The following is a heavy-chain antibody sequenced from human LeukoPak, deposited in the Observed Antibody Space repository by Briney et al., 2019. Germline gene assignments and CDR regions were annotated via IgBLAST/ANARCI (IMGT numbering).Heavy chain of an antibody. J-gene: IGHJ4*02. D-gene: IGHD1-14*01. Sequence: GGSLRLSCAASGFSFSSYYVNWVRQAPGKGLEWVSCISSSSTYIYYADSVRGRFAISRDNAKNSLYLQMNSHRAEDTAVYYCVRENHGSFDYWGQGSLVTVSS. V-gene: IGHV3-21*01. CDR1: GFSFSSYY. CDR3: VRENHGSFDY. CDR2: ISSSSTYI.